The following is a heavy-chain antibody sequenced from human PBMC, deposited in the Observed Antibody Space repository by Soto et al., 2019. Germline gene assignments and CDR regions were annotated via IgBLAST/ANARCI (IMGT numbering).Heavy chain of an antibody. V-gene: IGHV4-61*01. J-gene: IGHJ4*02. Sequence: LSLTCSVSGGSVSDKTYYWSWIRQPPGKRLEWIGYVYYSGTTNYNPSLKSRVTISVDLSKNQFSLRLSSVTTADTALYYCARTTAVPNSLRSRYFFDYWGQGTLVTVS. CDR3: ARTTAVPNSLRSRYFFDY. CDR1: GGSVSDKTYY. D-gene: IGHD4-17*01. CDR2: VYYSGTT.